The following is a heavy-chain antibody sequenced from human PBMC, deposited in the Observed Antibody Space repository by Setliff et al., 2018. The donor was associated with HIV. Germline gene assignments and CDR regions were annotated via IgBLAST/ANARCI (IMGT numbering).Heavy chain of an antibody. CDR2: FDPEDGET. CDR1: GYTITELS. J-gene: IGHJ1*01. Sequence: ASVKVSCKISGYTITELSIHWVRQAPGKGLEWMANFDPEDGETFYAQKFQGRLTMTEDTSTDTAYMELIILRSDDTAMYYCATDPGYSSTRYSESFQHWGQGTVVTVSS. D-gene: IGHD6-13*01. V-gene: IGHV1-24*01. CDR3: ATDPGYSSTRYSESFQH.